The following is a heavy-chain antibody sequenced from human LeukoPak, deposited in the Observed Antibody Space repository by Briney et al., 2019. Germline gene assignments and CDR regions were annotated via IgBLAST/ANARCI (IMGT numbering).Heavy chain of an antibody. D-gene: IGHD2-2*01. V-gene: IGHV3-21*01. J-gene: IGHJ5*02. Sequence: GGSLRLSCAASGFSFSSYSMNWVRQAPGKGLEWVSSISSSSSYIYYADSVKGLFTISRDNAKNSLYLQMNSLRAEDTAVYYCAGGYCSSTSCKPFWFDPWGQGTLVTVSS. CDR2: ISSSSSYI. CDR3: AGGYCSSTSCKPFWFDP. CDR1: GFSFSSYS.